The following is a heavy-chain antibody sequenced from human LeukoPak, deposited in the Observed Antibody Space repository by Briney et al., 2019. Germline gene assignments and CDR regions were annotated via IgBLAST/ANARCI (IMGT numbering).Heavy chain of an antibody. J-gene: IGHJ6*02. CDR2: INPSGGST. V-gene: IGHV1-46*01. Sequence: ASVKVSCKASGYTXTSYYMHWVRQAPGQGLEWMGIINPSGGSTSYAQKFQGRVTMTRDTSTSTVYMELSSLRSEDTAVYYCARDILTGYTLDVWGQGTTVTVSS. D-gene: IGHD3-9*01. CDR3: ARDILTGYTLDV. CDR1: GYTXTSYY.